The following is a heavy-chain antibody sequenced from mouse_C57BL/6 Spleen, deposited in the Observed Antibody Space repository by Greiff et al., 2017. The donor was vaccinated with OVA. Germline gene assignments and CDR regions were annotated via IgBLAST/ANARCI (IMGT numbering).Heavy chain of an antibody. V-gene: IGHV7-3*01. J-gene: IGHJ2*01. D-gene: IGHD1-1*01. Sequence: EVNVVESGGGLVQPGGSLSLSCAASGFTFTDYYMSWVRQPPGKALEWLGFIRNKANGYTTEYSASVKGRFTISRDNSQSILYLQMNALRADDSATYYCARWGTVVADYWGQGTTLTVSS. CDR2: IRNKANGYTT. CDR3: ARWGTVVADY. CDR1: GFTFTDYY.